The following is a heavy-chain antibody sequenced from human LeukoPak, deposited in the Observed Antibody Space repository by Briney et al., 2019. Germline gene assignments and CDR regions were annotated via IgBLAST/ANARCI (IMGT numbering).Heavy chain of an antibody. CDR2: IIPIFGTA. CDR3: AGSRQGDYDILTGYTN. CDR1: GYTFTSYG. J-gene: IGHJ4*02. D-gene: IGHD3-9*01. Sequence: ASVKVSCKASGYTFTSYGISWVRQAPGQGLEWMGGIIPIFGTANYAQKFQGRVTITADESTSTAYMELSSLRSEDTAVYYCAGSRQGDYDILTGYTNWGQGTLVTVSS. V-gene: IGHV1-69*13.